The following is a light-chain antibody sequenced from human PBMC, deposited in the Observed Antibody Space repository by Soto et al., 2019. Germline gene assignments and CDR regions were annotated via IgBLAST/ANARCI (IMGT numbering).Light chain of an antibody. CDR1: SSDVGGYNY. V-gene: IGLV2-14*01. Sequence: QSALTQPASVSGSPGQSITISCTGTSSDVGGYNYVSWYQQHPGKAPKLMIYEVSNRPSGDSNRFSGSTSGNTASLTISGLQAEDEADYYCSSYTSSSTLDVFGTGTKVTVL. CDR3: SSYTSSSTLDV. CDR2: EVS. J-gene: IGLJ1*01.